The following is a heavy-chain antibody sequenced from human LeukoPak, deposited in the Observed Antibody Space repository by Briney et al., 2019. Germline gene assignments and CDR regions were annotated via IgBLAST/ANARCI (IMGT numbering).Heavy chain of an antibody. J-gene: IGHJ4*02. Sequence: PGGSLRLSCAASGFTFSNYWMSWVRQAPGKGLEWVANIKQDGSEKYYVDSVKGRFTISRDNAKNSLYLQMNSLRAEDTAVYYCARVAVAGLHFRHFDYWGQGTLLTVSS. CDR1: GFTFSNYW. V-gene: IGHV3-7*01. CDR2: IKQDGSEK. D-gene: IGHD6-19*01. CDR3: ARVAVAGLHFRHFDY.